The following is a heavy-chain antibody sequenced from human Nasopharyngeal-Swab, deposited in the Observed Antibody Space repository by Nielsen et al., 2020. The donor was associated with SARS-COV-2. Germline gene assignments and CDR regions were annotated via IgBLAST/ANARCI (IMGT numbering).Heavy chain of an antibody. Sequence: VRQMPGKGLEWMGIIYPGDSDTIYSPSFQGQVTISADKSISTAYLQWSSLKASDTAMYYCARAPYDFWSGYSMYYFDYWGQGTLVTVSS. CDR3: ARAPYDFWSGYSMYYFDY. D-gene: IGHD3-3*01. J-gene: IGHJ4*02. CDR2: IYPGDSDT. V-gene: IGHV5-51*01.